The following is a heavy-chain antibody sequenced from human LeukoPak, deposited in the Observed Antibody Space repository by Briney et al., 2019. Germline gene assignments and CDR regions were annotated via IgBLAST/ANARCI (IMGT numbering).Heavy chain of an antibody. CDR1: GYTFTSYG. Sequence: ASVKVSCKASGYTFTSYGISWVRQAPGQGLEWMGWISAYNGNTNYAQKLQGRVTMTTDTSTSTAYMELRSLRSDDTAVYYCARDRPTHGGSYFGYFQHWGQGTLVTVSS. J-gene: IGHJ1*01. CDR2: ISAYNGNT. D-gene: IGHD1-26*01. CDR3: ARDRPTHGGSYFGYFQH. V-gene: IGHV1-18*01.